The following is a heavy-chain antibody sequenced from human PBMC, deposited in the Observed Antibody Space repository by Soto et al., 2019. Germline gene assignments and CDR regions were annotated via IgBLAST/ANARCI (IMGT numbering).Heavy chain of an antibody. CDR2: IYYSGST. Sequence: LSLTCTVSGGSISSGDYYWSWIRQPPGKGLEWIGYIYYSGSTYYNPSLKSRVTISVDTSKNQFSLKLSSVTAEDTAVYYCARAAVEDYYCTNWLDPWGQGTLVTVSS. V-gene: IGHV4-30-4*01. CDR1: GGSISSGDYY. CDR3: ARAAVEDYYCTNWLDP. J-gene: IGHJ5*02. D-gene: IGHD3-10*01.